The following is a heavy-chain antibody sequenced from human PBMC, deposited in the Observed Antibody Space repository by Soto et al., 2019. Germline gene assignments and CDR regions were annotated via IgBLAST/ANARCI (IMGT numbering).Heavy chain of an antibody. CDR1: GGTFSTYI. CDR2: IMPIPDVT. D-gene: IGHD3-3*01. J-gene: IGHJ3*01. Sequence: QVQLVQSGAEVRKPGSSVQVSCKAPGGTFSTYIISWVRQAPGQGLEWMGRIMPIPDVTNYAQKFQGRVTITADRSTSTAYMELTSLKSEETAVYYCARERITTRGDAFDLWGQGTMVTVSS. CDR3: ARERITTRGDAFDL. V-gene: IGHV1-69*08.